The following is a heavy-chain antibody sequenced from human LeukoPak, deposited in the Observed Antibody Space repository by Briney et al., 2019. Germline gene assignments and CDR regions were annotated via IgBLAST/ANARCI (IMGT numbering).Heavy chain of an antibody. CDR2: RNTGGST. CDR3: AREEDWFDP. J-gene: IGHJ5*02. V-gene: IGHV4-61*02. CDR1: GGSISGGSFY. Sequence: SQTLSLTCTVSGGSISGGSFYWSWVRQPAGKGLEWIGRRNTGGSTNYNPSLKSRVTISVDKSKNQFSLKLSSVTAADTAVYYCAREEDWFDPWGQGTLVTVSS. D-gene: IGHD2-15*01.